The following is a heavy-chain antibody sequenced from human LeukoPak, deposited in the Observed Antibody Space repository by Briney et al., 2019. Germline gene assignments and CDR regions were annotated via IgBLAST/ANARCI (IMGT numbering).Heavy chain of an antibody. D-gene: IGHD3-10*01. CDR1: GFTFTSPA. V-gene: IGHV1-58*01. J-gene: IGHJ2*01. CDR2: IVVGSGNT. CDR3: AADLGYYGFDL. Sequence: ASVKVSCKASGFTFTSPAVQWVRQARGQRLEWIGWIVVGSGNTNYAQKFQERVTITRDMSTSTAYMELSSLRSEDTAVYYCAADLGYYGFDLWGRGILVAVSS.